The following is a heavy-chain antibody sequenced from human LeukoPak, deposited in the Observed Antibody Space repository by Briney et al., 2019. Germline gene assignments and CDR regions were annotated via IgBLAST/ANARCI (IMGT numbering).Heavy chain of an antibody. D-gene: IGHD3-10*01. Sequence: GGSLRLSCVASGFTFSSYSMNWVRQAPGKGLEWVSSISSSSSYIYYADSVKGRFTISRDNAKNSLYLQMNSLRAEDTAVYYCARLHHYGPTDTYYYYGMDVWGQGTTVTVSS. CDR2: ISSSSSYI. CDR3: ARLHHYGPTDTYYYYGMDV. V-gene: IGHV3-21*01. CDR1: GFTFSSYS. J-gene: IGHJ6*02.